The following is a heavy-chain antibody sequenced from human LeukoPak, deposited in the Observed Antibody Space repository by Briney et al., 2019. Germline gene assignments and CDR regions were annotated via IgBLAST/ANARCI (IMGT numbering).Heavy chain of an antibody. CDR1: GFTFSSYA. D-gene: IGHD6-19*01. V-gene: IGHV3-23*01. CDR2: ISGSGGST. Sequence: GSLRLSCAASGFTFSSYAMSWVRQAPGKGLEWVSAISGSGGSTYYSDSVKGRFTISRDNSKNTLYLQMNSLRAEDTAVYYCARGSYSSGWSWGQGTLVTVSS. CDR3: ARGSYSSGWS. J-gene: IGHJ5*02.